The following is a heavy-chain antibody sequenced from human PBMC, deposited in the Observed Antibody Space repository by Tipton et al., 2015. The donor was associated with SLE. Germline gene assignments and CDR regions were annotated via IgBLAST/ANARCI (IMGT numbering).Heavy chain of an antibody. CDR2: IYTSGST. D-gene: IGHD6-13*01. CDR3: ARGSRQQLVPGRGTKGLDAFDI. V-gene: IGHV4-61*09. J-gene: IGHJ3*02. Sequence: LRLSCTVSGGSISSGSYYWSWIRQPAGKGLEWIGHIYTSGSTNYNPSLKSRVTMSVDTSKNQFSLKLSSVTAADTAVYYCARGSRQQLVPGRGTKGLDAFDIWGQGTMVTVSS. CDR1: GGSISSGSYY.